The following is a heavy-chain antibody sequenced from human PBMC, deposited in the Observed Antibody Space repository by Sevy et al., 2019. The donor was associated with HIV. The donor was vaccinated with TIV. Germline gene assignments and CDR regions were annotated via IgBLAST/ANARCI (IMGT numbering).Heavy chain of an antibody. CDR1: GFTFSNYY. D-gene: IGHD3-10*01. J-gene: IGHJ5*02. CDR3: ARGRWFGGFWGYWFDP. Sequence: GGSLRLSCAASGFTFSNYYMSWIRQAPGKGLEWVSYISGSGSTIDYADSVKGRFTISRDNARTSLFLQMDSLRAEDTARYYCARGRWFGGFWGYWFDPWGQGSLVTVSS. CDR2: ISGSGSTI. V-gene: IGHV3-11*04.